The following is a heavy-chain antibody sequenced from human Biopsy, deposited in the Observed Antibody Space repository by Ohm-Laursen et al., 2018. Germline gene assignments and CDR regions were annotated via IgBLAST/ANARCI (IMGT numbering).Heavy chain of an antibody. J-gene: IGHJ4*02. V-gene: IGHV4-34*08. CDR3: GNEVHGRDY. Sequence: GTLSLTCAVLGKTFSDYQWSWIRQPPGKGLEWIGQINQAGTTNYNPPLKSRVSISADASKYEFSLRLTSVTAADTAVYLCGNEVHGRDYWGLGAQVTVSS. CDR2: INQAGTT. CDR1: GKTFSDYQ. D-gene: IGHD2-15*01.